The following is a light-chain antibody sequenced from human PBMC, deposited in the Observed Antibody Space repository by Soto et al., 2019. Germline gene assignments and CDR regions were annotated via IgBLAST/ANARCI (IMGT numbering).Light chain of an antibody. Sequence: DIQVTQSPSSLSASVGDRVTITCRAGQTMTGYLNWYQQKPGKAPSLLIYAASSLASGVPSRFSGSGSGTDFTLTISSLQPEDSATDDCQQSYSTPYTFGPGTKVEIK. CDR2: AAS. J-gene: IGKJ2*01. CDR1: QTMTGY. CDR3: QQSYSTPYT. V-gene: IGKV1-39*01.